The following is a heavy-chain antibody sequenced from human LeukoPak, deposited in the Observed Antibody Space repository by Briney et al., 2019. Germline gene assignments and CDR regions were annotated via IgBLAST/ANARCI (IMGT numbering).Heavy chain of an antibody. J-gene: IGHJ4*02. Sequence: ASVKVSCKASGGTFSSYAISWVRQAPGQGLEWMGGIIPIFGTANYAQKFQGRVTITADESTSTAYMEPSSLRSEDTAVYYCAGTLSSSWYYFDYWGQGTLVTVSS. V-gene: IGHV1-69*13. CDR1: GGTFSSYA. CDR3: AGTLSSSWYYFDY. CDR2: IIPIFGTA. D-gene: IGHD6-13*01.